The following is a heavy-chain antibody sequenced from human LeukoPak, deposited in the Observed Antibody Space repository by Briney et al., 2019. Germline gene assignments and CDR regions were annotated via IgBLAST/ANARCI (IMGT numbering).Heavy chain of an antibody. CDR3: ATHEYSSSSMSGEIDY. CDR1: GGSNSSSSYY. J-gene: IGHJ4*02. V-gene: IGHV4-39*01. CDR2: IYYSGST. D-gene: IGHD6-6*01. Sequence: PSETLSLTCTVSGGSNSSSSYYWGWIRQPPGKGLEWIGSIYYSGSTYYNPSLKSRVTISVDTSKNQFSLKLSSVTAADTAVYYCATHEYSSSSMSGEIDYWGQGTLVTVSS.